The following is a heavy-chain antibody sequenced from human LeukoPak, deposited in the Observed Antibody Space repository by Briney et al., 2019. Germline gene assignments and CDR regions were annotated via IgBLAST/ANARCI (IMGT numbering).Heavy chain of an antibody. J-gene: IGHJ4*02. V-gene: IGHV3-23*01. CDR1: GFTFSSYA. CDR2: ISGSGGST. CDR3: AKDGALLRWPVYYFDY. Sequence: GGSLRLSCAASGFTFSSYAMSWVRQAPGKGLGWVSAISGSGGSTYYADSVKGRFTISRDNSKNTLYLQMNSLRAEDTAVYYCAKDGALLRWPVYYFDYWGQGTLVTVSS. D-gene: IGHD4-23*01.